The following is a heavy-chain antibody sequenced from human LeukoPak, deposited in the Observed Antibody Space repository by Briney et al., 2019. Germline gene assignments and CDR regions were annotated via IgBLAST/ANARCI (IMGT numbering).Heavy chain of an antibody. CDR2: IKQDGSEK. CDR3: ARESGYCSGGRCYSSFDY. J-gene: IGHJ4*02. Sequence: GGSLRLSCAASGFTFSSYWMSWVRQAPGKGLEWVANIKQDGSEKYYVDSVKGRFTISRDNAENSLYLQMNSLRAEDTGVYYCARESGYCSGGRCYSSFDYWGQGTLVTVST. V-gene: IGHV3-7*01. CDR1: GFTFSSYW. D-gene: IGHD2-15*01.